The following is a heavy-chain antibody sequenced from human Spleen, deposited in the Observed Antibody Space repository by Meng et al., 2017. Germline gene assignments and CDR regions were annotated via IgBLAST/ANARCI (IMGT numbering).Heavy chain of an antibody. CDR1: GFTVRNNY. V-gene: IGHV3-53*01. CDR3: AKETHAFDV. J-gene: IGHJ3*01. CDR2: IYTSGTT. Sequence: GGSLRLSCAASGFTVRNNYMSWVRQAPGKGLEWISVIYTSGTTYYADSVKGRFTISRDNSKTTLYLQMNSLRGEDTAVYYCAKETHAFDVWGQGTMVTVSS.